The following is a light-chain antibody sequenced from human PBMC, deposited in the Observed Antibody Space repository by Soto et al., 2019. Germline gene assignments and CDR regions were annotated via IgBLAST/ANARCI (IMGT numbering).Light chain of an antibody. CDR1: QSVGTN. J-gene: IGKJ2*01. CDR2: GAS. CDR3: QQSDSWPPYT. Sequence: EILLTQSPDTLSVSPGEKVILSCTASQSVGTNLAWYHQQSGQPPRLLIYGASTRDTGVPARFSGSGSGTEFTLTINSLQSEDFGVYYCQQSDSWPPYTFGQGTKLEI. V-gene: IGKV3-15*01.